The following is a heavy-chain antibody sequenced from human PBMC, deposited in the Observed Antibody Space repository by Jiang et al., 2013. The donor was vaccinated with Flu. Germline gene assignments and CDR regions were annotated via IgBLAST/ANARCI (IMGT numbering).Heavy chain of an antibody. CDR1: GFTFSSYG. Sequence: CAASGFTFSSYGMHWVRQAPGKGLEWVAVISYDGSNKYYADSVKGRFTISRDNSKNTLYLQMNSLRAEDTAVYYCASVGGSGSYILGRDYWGQGTLVTVSS. CDR3: ASVGGSGSYILGRDY. D-gene: IGHD3-10*01. J-gene: IGHJ4*02. CDR2: ISYDGSNK. V-gene: IGHV3-30*03.